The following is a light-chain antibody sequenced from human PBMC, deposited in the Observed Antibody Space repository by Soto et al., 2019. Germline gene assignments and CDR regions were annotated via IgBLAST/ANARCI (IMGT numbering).Light chain of an antibody. CDR2: GAS. Sequence: EIVLTQSPGTLSLSPGERATLSCRASQSVSISYLAWYQQKPGQAPRLLIYGASSRATGIPDRFSGSGSGTDFTLTISRLEPEDFAVYYCQKYGSSLLTFGGGTKVEIK. CDR3: QKYGSSLLT. V-gene: IGKV3-20*01. J-gene: IGKJ4*01. CDR1: QSVSISY.